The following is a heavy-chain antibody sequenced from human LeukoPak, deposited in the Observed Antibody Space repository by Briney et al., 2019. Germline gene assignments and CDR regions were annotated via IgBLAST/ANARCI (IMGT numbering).Heavy chain of an antibody. CDR1: GFILSDSG. CDR3: AIGVNYAFDD. Sequence: LGGSLRLSFTASGFILSDSGFDWVRQAPGKGLEWVAFLRYDGRSKYYLDAVKGRFTISRDNSKNTVYLQMDSLRPEDTAVYYCAIGVNYAFDDWGQGTLVTVSS. V-gene: IGHV3-30*02. D-gene: IGHD1-7*01. J-gene: IGHJ4*02. CDR2: LRYDGRSK.